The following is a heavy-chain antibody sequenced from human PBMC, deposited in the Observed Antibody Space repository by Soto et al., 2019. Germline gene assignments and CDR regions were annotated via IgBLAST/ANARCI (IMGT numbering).Heavy chain of an antibody. CDR3: ARDRPSEGYRGDCLDL. D-gene: IGHD1-26*01. Sequence: QVQLVESGGGVVQPGRSLRLSCAVSGFTFRSYAMHWVRQAPGKGLEWVAVVSYDGSNKYYADSVKGRFTISRDNSKNTLYLQMNSLRPEDTAVFYSARDRPSEGYRGDCLDLWGQGTLVTVSS. J-gene: IGHJ5*02. CDR2: VSYDGSNK. CDR1: GFTFRSYA. V-gene: IGHV3-30*03.